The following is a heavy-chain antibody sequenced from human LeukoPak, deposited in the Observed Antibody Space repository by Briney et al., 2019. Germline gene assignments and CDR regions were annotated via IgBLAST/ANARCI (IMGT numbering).Heavy chain of an antibody. Sequence: SETLSLTCTVSGGSISSYYWSWIRQPPGKGLEWIGYIYYSGSTNYNPSLKSRVTISVDTSKNQFSLKLSSVTAADTAVYYCAREIAARPGYNWFDPWGQGALVTVSS. CDR1: GGSISSYY. V-gene: IGHV4-59*01. CDR2: IYYSGST. CDR3: AREIAARPGYNWFDP. J-gene: IGHJ5*02. D-gene: IGHD6-6*01.